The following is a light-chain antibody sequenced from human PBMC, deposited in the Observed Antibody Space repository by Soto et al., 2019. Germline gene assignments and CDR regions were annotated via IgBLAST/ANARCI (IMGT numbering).Light chain of an antibody. V-gene: IGKV1-5*01. CDR2: DAS. J-gene: IGKJ1*01. Sequence: DIQMTQSPPTLSASVGDRVTITCRASQPISSWLAWYHQKPGKAPKLLIYDASNLESGVPSRFSGSGSGTEFTLTISSLQPEDFGSYYCQHMRTFGQGTKVDI. CDR1: QPISSW. CDR3: QHMRT.